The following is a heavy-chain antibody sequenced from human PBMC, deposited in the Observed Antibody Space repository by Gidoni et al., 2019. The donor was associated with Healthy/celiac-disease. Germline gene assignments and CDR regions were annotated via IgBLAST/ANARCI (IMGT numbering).Heavy chain of an antibody. Sequence: QVQLVQSGAEVKKPGASVKVSCKASGYTFTSYYMHWVRQAPGQGLEWMGIINPSGGSTSYAQKFQGRVTMTRDTSTSTVYMELSSLRSEDTAVYYCARDGDFSSGWTNWFDPWGQGTLVTVSS. J-gene: IGHJ5*02. CDR2: INPSGGST. V-gene: IGHV1-46*01. D-gene: IGHD6-19*01. CDR1: GYTFTSYY. CDR3: ARDGDFSSGWTNWFDP.